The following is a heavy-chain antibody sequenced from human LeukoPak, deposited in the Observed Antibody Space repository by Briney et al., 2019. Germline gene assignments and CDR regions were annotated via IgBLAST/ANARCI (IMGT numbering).Heavy chain of an antibody. J-gene: IGHJ5*02. CDR3: ARDLRGFAGTGVDP. Sequence: SETLSLTCTVSGGSISSSGYYWGWIRQPPGKGLEWIGSIYYSGSTYYNPSLKSRVTISVDTSKNQFSLKLSSVTAADTAVYYCARDLRGFAGTGVDPWGQGTLVTVSS. CDR2: IYYSGST. CDR1: GGSISSSGYY. D-gene: IGHD1-7*01. V-gene: IGHV4-39*07.